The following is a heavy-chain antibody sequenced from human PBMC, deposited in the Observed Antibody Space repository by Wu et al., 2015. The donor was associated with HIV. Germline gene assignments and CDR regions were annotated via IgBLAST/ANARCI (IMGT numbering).Heavy chain of an antibody. CDR2: IYYSGSS. D-gene: IGHD3-22*01. CDR1: NGSISSGDYY. V-gene: IGHV4-30-4*01. J-gene: IGHJ3*02. CDR3: ARYGERVYYDSSGPSWAFDI. Sequence: QVQLQESGPGLVKSSQTLSLTCTVSNGSISSGDYYWSWIRQPPGKGLEWIGHIYYSGSSYYNPSLKSRVTISLNTSKNQFSLKLSSVTAADTAVYYCARYGERVYYDSSGPSWAFDIWGQGTMVTVSS.